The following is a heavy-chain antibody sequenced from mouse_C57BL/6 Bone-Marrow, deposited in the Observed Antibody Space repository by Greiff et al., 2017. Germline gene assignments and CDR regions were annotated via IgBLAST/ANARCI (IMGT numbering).Heavy chain of an antibody. J-gene: IGHJ2*01. CDR2: IDPSDSYT. Sequence: QVQLQQPGAELVMPGASVKLSCKASGYTFTSYWMHWVKQRPGQGLEWIGEIDPSDSYTNYNQKFKGKSTLTVDKSSSTAYMQLSSLTSEDSAVYYCARRGITTVFFDYWGQGTTLTVSS. CDR3: ARRGITTVFFDY. V-gene: IGHV1-69*01. CDR1: GYTFTSYW. D-gene: IGHD1-1*01.